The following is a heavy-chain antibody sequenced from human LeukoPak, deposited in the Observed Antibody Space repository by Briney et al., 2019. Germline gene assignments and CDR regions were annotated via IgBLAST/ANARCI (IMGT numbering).Heavy chain of an antibody. V-gene: IGHV5-51*01. CDR3: ARQRGIDGDY. Sequence: GASLQISCKGSGSSFTSYWIGWVRPLPGKGLEWMGIIYPGDSDTRYSPSFQGQVTISADKSISTAYLQWSSLKASDTAMYYCARQRGIDGDYWGQGTLVTVSS. J-gene: IGHJ4*02. D-gene: IGHD3-10*01. CDR2: IYPGDSDT. CDR1: GSSFTSYW.